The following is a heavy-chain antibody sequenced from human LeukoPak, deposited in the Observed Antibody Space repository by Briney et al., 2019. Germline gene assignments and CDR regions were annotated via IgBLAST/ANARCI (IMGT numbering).Heavy chain of an antibody. CDR2: ISYDGGNK. Sequence: GRSLRLSCAASGFTFSSYAMHWVRQAPGKGLEWVAVISYDGGNKYYADSVKGRFTISRDNSKNTLYLQMNSLRAEDTAVYYCARDQGSYGFYFDYWGQGTLVTVSS. J-gene: IGHJ4*02. V-gene: IGHV3-30-3*01. D-gene: IGHD5-18*01. CDR3: ARDQGSYGFYFDY. CDR1: GFTFSSYA.